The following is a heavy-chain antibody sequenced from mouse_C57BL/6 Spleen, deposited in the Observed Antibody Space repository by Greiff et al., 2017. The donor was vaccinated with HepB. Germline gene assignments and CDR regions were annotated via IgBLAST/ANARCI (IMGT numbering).Heavy chain of an antibody. J-gene: IGHJ3*01. CDR2: ISYDGSN. CDR3: ARADYYGSNAY. V-gene: IGHV3-6*01. Sequence: VQLKESGPGLVKPSQSLSLTCSVTGYSITSGYYWNWIRQFPGNKLEWMGYISYDGSNNYNPSLKNRISITRDTSKNQFFLKLNSVTTEDTATYYCARADYYGSNAYWGQGTLVTVSA. CDR1: GYSITSGYY. D-gene: IGHD1-1*01.